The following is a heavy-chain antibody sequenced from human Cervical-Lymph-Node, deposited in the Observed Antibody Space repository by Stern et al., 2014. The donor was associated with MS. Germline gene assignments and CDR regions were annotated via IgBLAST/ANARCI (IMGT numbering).Heavy chain of an antibody. CDR2: IFPVFGTP. Sequence: VQLVESGAEVTKPGASVKVSCKASGGTFSKYPSSWVRQAPGQGLEWMGRIFPVFGTPTYAQQVRVSVTTTADVTTSTVYRELSSLRSDDTAVYYCALSSETSDRWYSLGYDLWGQGTLVTVSS. CDR1: GGTFSKYP. J-gene: IGHJ5*02. V-gene: IGHV1-69*18. D-gene: IGHD6-13*01. CDR3: ALSSETSDRWYSLGYDL.